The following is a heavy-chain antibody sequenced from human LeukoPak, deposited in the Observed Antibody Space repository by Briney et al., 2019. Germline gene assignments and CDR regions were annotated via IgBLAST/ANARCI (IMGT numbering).Heavy chain of an antibody. Sequence: SQTLSLTCAISGDSVSSSSIAWNWIRLSPSRGLEWLGRTYYKSKWYNDYAVSVNSRININPDTSKNQFSLQLNSVTPEDTAVYYCARYNWNDGARYFDYWGQGILVTVSS. CDR1: GDSVSSSSIA. J-gene: IGHJ4*02. D-gene: IGHD1-20*01. V-gene: IGHV6-1*01. CDR2: TYYKSKWYN. CDR3: ARYNWNDGARYFDY.